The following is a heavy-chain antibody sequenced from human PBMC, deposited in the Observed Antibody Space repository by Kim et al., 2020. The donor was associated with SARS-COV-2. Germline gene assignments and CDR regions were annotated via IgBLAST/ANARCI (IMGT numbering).Heavy chain of an antibody. J-gene: IGHJ4*02. V-gene: IGHV4-39*07. Sequence: PSLKSRVTISVDTSKNQFSLKLSSVTAADTAVYYCAREMVRGVPPGSFDYWGQGTLVTVSS. CDR3: AREMVRGVPPGSFDY. D-gene: IGHD3-10*01.